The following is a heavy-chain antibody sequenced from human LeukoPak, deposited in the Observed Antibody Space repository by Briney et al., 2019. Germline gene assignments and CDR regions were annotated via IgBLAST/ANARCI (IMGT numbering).Heavy chain of an antibody. J-gene: IGHJ4*02. CDR2: ISGGGGNT. V-gene: IGHV3-23*01. Sequence: GGSLRLSCAASGFTFSSYAMSWVRQAPGKGLEWVSTISGGGGNTHYADSVKGSFTISRDNAKNTLYLQMNSLRAEDTAVYYCAKDSQQWFGYYFDYWGQGTLVTVSS. CDR3: AKDSQQWFGYYFDY. CDR1: GFTFSSYA. D-gene: IGHD3-10*01.